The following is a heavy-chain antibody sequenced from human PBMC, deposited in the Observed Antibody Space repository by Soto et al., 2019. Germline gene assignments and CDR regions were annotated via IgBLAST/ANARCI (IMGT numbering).Heavy chain of an antibody. Sequence: QVQLVESGVTVVQVGGSLRLSCAASGFAFHGYAMHWVRQAPGKGLDWVAVIWYDGSEKYYADYVEGRLTISRDNSKKTLDPKMNRFSVEDKAEYYWGRDVRRGKGDYWSQATGVAISS. CDR1: GFAFHGYA. CDR3: GRDVRRGKGDY. CDR2: IWYDGSEK. D-gene: IGHD3-16*02. V-gene: IGHV3-33*01. J-gene: IGHJ4*02.